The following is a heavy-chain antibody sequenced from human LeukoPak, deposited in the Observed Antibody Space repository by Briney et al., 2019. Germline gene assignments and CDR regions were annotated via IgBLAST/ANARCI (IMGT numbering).Heavy chain of an antibody. CDR1: GFTFSSYS. V-gene: IGHV3-23*01. CDR3: ARESGSFMVRGRYYYYGMDV. D-gene: IGHD3-10*01. CDR2: ISGSAGST. J-gene: IGHJ6*02. Sequence: GGSLRLSCAASGFTFSSYSMNWVRQAPRKGLEWVSVISGSAGSTYYADSVKGRFTVSRDISENTLYLQMNSLRADDTAVYYCARESGSFMVRGRYYYYGMDVWGQGTTVTVSS.